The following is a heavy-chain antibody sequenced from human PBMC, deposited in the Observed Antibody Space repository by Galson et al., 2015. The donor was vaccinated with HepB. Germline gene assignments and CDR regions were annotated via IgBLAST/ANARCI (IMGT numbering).Heavy chain of an antibody. CDR3: ARDEGPYYYGSGSSPLDI. Sequence: LRLSCAASGFTFSDYYMSWIRQAPGKGLEWVSYISSSSSYTNYADSVKGRFTISRDNAKNSLYLQMNSLRAEDTAVYYCARDEGPYYYGSGSSPLDIWGQGTMVTVSS. CDR2: ISSSSSYT. CDR1: GFTFSDYY. V-gene: IGHV3-11*06. D-gene: IGHD3-10*01. J-gene: IGHJ3*02.